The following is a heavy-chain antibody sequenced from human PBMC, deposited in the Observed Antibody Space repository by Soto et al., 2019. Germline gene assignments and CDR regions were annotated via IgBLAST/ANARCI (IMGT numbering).Heavy chain of an antibody. V-gene: IGHV1-2*02. CDR3: ARVRPPHDGPLYYYCGWDV. J-gene: IGHJ6*04. CDR2: INPNSGGT. CDR1: GYTFTGYY. D-gene: IGHD6-6*01. Sequence: ASVEVSCKASGYTFTGYYMHWVRQAPGQGLEWMGWINPNSGGTNYSQELQGRVTRTRDTSISTPYMELSRLRSDDTAVYYCARVRPPHDGPLYYYCGWDVWGKGTTVPVSP.